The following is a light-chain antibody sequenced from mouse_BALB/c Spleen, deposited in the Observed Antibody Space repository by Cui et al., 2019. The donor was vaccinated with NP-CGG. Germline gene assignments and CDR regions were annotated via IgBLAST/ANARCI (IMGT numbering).Light chain of an antibody. V-gene: IGLV1*01. CDR2: GTN. Sequence: QAVVTQESALTTSPGETVTLTCRSSTGAVTTSNYANWVQEKPDHFFTGLIGGTNNRVPGVPARFSVSLIGDKAALTITGAQTEDEAIYFCALWYSNHWVFGGGTKLTVL. CDR1: TGAVTTSNY. CDR3: ALWYSNHWV. J-gene: IGLJ1*01.